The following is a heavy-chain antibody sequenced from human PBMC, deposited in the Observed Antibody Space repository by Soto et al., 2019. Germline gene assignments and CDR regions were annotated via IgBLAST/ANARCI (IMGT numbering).Heavy chain of an antibody. Sequence: GGSLRLSCAASGFTFSSYSMNWVRQAPGKGLEWVSYITSSSSTIYYADSVKGRFTISRDNAKNSQYLQMNSLRDEDTAVYYCARDPNYPYYYYGMDVWGQGTTVTVSS. CDR2: ITSSSSTI. V-gene: IGHV3-48*02. CDR1: GFTFSSYS. D-gene: IGHD1-7*01. CDR3: ARDPNYPYYYYGMDV. J-gene: IGHJ6*02.